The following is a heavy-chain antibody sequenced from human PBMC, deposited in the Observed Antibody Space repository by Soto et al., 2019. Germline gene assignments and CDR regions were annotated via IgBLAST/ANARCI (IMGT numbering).Heavy chain of an antibody. CDR1: GFTFSSYA. CDR2: ISYDGSNK. D-gene: IGHD3-16*01. J-gene: IGHJ6*02. V-gene: IGHV3-30-3*01. CDR3: ARGVLGYYYGMDV. Sequence: GGSLRLSCAASGFTFSSYAMHWVRQAPGKGLEWVAVISYDGSNKYYADSVKGRFTISRDNSKNTLYLQMNSLRAEDTAVYYCARGVLGYYYGMDVWGQGTTVTVSS.